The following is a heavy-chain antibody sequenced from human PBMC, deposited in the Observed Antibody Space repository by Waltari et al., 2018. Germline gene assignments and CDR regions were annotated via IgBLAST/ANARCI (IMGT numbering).Heavy chain of an antibody. J-gene: IGHJ4*02. Sequence: QVQLQESGPGLVKPSQTLSLTCTVSGGSISSGSYYWRWIRQPAGKGLEWIGRIYTSGSTNYNPSLKSRVTISVDTSKNQFPLKLSSVTAADTAVYYCARGGSSWYVDYWGQGTLVTVSS. CDR1: GGSISSGSYY. V-gene: IGHV4-61*02. CDR3: ARGGSSWYVDY. D-gene: IGHD6-13*01. CDR2: IYTSGST.